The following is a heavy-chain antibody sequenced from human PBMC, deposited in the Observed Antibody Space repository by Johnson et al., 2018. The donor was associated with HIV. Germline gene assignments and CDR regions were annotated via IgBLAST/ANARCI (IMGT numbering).Heavy chain of an antibody. V-gene: IGHV3-66*01. Sequence: VQLVESGGGLVQPGGSLRLACAASGLTVSSNYMSWVRQAPGKGLEWVSVFFSDGSSTTYADSVKGRFTISRDNAKNTLYLQMNSLRAEDTAVYYCAREGPSERAGFDIWGQGTMVTVSS. CDR3: AREGPSERAGFDI. J-gene: IGHJ3*02. CDR2: FFSDGSST. CDR1: GLTVSSNY.